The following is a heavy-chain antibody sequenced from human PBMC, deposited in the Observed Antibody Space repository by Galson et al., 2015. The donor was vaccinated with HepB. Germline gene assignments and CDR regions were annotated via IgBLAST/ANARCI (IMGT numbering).Heavy chain of an antibody. CDR2: ISFYNGNA. J-gene: IGHJ4*02. CDR1: GYSFRNYG. D-gene: IGHD6-6*01. CDR3: ARARYSSSPPDY. V-gene: IGHV1-18*01. Sequence: KVSCKASGYSFRNYGISWVRQAPGQGLEWMGWISFYNGNANYAQNIQGRVTMTTDTSTTTAYMELKSLRSDDTAVYYCARARYSSSPPDYWGQGTLVSVSS.